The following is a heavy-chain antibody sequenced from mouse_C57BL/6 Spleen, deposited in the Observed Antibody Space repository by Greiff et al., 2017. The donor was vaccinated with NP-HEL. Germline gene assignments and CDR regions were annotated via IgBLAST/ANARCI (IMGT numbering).Heavy chain of an antibody. J-gene: IGHJ2*01. D-gene: IGHD2-1*01. V-gene: IGHV1-53*01. CDR3: APICYGNSYYFDY. CDR1: GYTFTSYW. Sequence: VQLQQPGTELVKPGASVKLSCKASGYTFTSYWMHWVKQRPGQGLEWIGNINPSNGGTNYNEKFKSKATLTVDKSSSTAYMQLSSLTSEDSAVYYCAPICYGNSYYFDYWGQGTTLTVSS. CDR2: INPSNGGT.